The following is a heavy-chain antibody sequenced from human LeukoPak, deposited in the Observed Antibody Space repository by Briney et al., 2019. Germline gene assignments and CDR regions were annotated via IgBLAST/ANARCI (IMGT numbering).Heavy chain of an antibody. J-gene: IGHJ5*02. V-gene: IGHV3-7*01. CDR3: AREGVVVPAATSWFDP. CDR2: IKQDGSEN. Sequence: GGSLRLSCAASGFTFSSYWMSWVRQAPGKGLEWVANIKQDGSENYYVDSVKGRFTISRDNAKNSLYLQMNSLRAEDTAVYYCAREGVVVPAATSWFDPWGQGTLVTVSS. D-gene: IGHD2-2*01. CDR1: GFTFSSYW.